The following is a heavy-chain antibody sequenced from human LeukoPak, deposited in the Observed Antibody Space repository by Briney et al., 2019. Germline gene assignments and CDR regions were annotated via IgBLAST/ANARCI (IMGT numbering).Heavy chain of an antibody. J-gene: IGHJ6*02. V-gene: IGHV4-59*01. CDR3: ARTSRHFYGSGSSLAPWPAGMDV. CDR1: GCSLSGFF. Sequence: SETLSLSCTASGCSLSGFFRPWVRQPPGKELEWIGSINYSGGSTSYTHSLKSRVTISVDTSKSQFSLKLNSATAADTAVYYCARTSRHFYGSGSSLAPWPAGMDVWGQGTTVTVSS. D-gene: IGHD3-10*01. CDR2: INYSGGST.